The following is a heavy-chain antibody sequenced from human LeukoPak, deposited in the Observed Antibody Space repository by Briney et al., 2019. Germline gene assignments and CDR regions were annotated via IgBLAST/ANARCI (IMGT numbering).Heavy chain of an antibody. V-gene: IGHV1-8*02. CDR1: GYTFTGYY. CDR3: ARALKAAAARARYYYYYMDV. CDR2: VNPNSGNT. J-gene: IGHJ6*03. D-gene: IGHD2-2*01. Sequence: ASVKVSCKASGYTFTGYYMHWVRQATGQGLEWMGWVNPNSGNTGYAQKFQGRVTMTRNTSISTAYMELSSLRSEDTAVYYCARALKAAAARARYYYYYMDVWGKGTTVTISS.